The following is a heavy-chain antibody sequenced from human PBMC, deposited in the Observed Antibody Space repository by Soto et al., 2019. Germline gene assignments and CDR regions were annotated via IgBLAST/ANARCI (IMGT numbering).Heavy chain of an antibody. CDR1: GYTFTSYD. V-gene: IGHV1-8*01. CDR3: ASSQGPKRTRPGAQQLVLWFDP. CDR2: MNPNSGNT. D-gene: IGHD6-13*01. J-gene: IGHJ5*02. Sequence: GASVKVSCKASGYTFTSYDINWVRQATGQGLEWMGWMNPNSGNTGYAQKFQGRVTMTRNTSISTAYMELSSLRSEDTAVYYCASSQGPKRTRPGAQQLVLWFDPWGQGTLVTVSS.